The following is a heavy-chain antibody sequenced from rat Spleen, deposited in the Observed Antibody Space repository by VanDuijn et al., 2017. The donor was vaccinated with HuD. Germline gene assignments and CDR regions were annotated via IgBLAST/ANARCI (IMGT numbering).Heavy chain of an antibody. D-gene: IGHD1-11*01. J-gene: IGHJ4*01. V-gene: IGHV2-6*01. CDR1: GFSLTSYT. CDR2: ISSGGST. Sequence: QVQLKESGPGLVQPSQTLSLTCTVSGFSLTSYTVSWVRQPPGKGLEWIAAISSGGSTYYNSALKSRLSISRDTSKSQVFLKMNSLQTEDTATYYGARAGGGGMDAWGQGTSVTVSS. CDR3: ARAGGGGMDA.